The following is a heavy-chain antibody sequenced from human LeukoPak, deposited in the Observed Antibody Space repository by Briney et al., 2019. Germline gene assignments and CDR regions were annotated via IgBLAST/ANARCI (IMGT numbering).Heavy chain of an antibody. Sequence: SETLSLTCTVSGASISSSSYYWGWIRQPPGKGLEWIGNIYYSGSTYYNPSLKSRVTISVDSSKNLFSLKLSSVTAADTAVYYCARQGEGGRAFDIWGQGTMVTVSS. CDR3: ARQGEGGRAFDI. D-gene: IGHD1-26*01. CDR1: GASISSSSYY. J-gene: IGHJ3*02. V-gene: IGHV4-39*01. CDR2: IYYSGST.